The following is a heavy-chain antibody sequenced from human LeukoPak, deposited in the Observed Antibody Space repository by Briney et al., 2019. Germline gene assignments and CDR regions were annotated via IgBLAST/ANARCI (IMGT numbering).Heavy chain of an antibody. Sequence: SETPSLTCAVSGGSISSGGYSWSWIRQPPGKGLEWIGYIYHSGSTYYNPSLKSRVTISVDRSKNQFSLKLSSVTAADTAVYYCARAGAGGYSYGDLDYWGQGTLVTVSS. D-gene: IGHD5-18*01. CDR1: GGSISSGGYS. J-gene: IGHJ4*02. V-gene: IGHV4-30-2*01. CDR2: IYHSGST. CDR3: ARAGAGGYSYGDLDY.